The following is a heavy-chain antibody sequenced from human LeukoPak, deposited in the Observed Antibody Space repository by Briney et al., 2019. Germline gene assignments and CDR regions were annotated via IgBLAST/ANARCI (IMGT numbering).Heavy chain of an antibody. D-gene: IGHD5-18*01. J-gene: IGHJ4*02. CDR3: ARDPGVDTAMVFDY. Sequence: ASVKVSCKASGYTFTSYGISWVRQAPGQGLDWMGLISSYNGNTNYAQKLQGRVTMTTDTSTSTAYMELRSLRSDDTAVYYCARDPGVDTAMVFDYWGQGTLVTVSS. V-gene: IGHV1-18*01. CDR2: ISSYNGNT. CDR1: GYTFTSYG.